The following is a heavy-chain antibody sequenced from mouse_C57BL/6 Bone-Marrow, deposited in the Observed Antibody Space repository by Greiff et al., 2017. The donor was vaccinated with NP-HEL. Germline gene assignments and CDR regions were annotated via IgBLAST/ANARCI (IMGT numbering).Heavy chain of an antibody. CDR2: IYPRSGNT. V-gene: IGHV1-81*01. CDR1: GYTFTSYG. D-gene: IGHD2-5*01. CDR3: ARRKSNPDYYAMDY. J-gene: IGHJ4*01. Sequence: LQESGAELARPGASVKLSCKASGYTFTSYGISWVKQRTGQGLEWIGEIYPRSGNTYYNEKFKGKATLTADKSSSTAYMELRSLTSEDSAVYFCARRKSNPDYYAMDYWGQGTSVTVSS.